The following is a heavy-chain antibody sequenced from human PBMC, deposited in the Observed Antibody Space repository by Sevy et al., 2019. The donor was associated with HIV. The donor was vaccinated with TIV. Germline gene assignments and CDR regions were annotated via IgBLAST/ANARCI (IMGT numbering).Heavy chain of an antibody. CDR1: GFTFSDPW. V-gene: IGHV3-15*01. CDR2: IKSKADGGTT. CDR3: TTLPALSFGMMVVAEGVMDA. J-gene: IGHJ6*02. D-gene: IGHD3-22*01. Sequence: GGSLRLSCLASGFTFSDPWMSWVRQAPGKGLEWVGRIKSKADGGTTDYAAPVKGRFTISRDDSKNTLYLQMESLKTEDTAVYYCTTLPALSFGMMVVAEGVMDAWVQGTTVTVSS.